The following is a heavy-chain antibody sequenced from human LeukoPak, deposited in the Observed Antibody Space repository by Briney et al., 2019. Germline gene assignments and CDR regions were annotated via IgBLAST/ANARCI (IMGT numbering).Heavy chain of an antibody. CDR2: ISGSGGST. CDR1: GFTFSSYA. Sequence: PGGSLRLSCAASGFTFSSYAMSWVRQAPGKGLEWVSAISGSGGSTYYADSVKGRFTISRDNSKNTLYLQMNSLRAEDTAVYYCAKDRWSIAVANDAFDIWGQGTMVTVSS. J-gene: IGHJ3*02. D-gene: IGHD6-19*01. CDR3: AKDRWSIAVANDAFDI. V-gene: IGHV3-23*01.